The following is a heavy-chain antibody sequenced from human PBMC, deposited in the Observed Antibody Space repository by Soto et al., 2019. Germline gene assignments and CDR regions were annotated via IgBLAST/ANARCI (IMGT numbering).Heavy chain of an antibody. CDR2: ISQSGST. J-gene: IGHJ6*02. CDR1: GGSFSADY. Sequence: SETLSLTCAVYGGSFSADYWSWIRHAPGKRLEWIGEISQSGSTNYNPSLKRRVTISVDTSKNQFSLRLNSITGADAAVYYCARRPRGKNYFLARYYYNGLDVWGQGTTVTVS. CDR3: ARRPRGKNYFLARYYYNGLDV. V-gene: IGHV4-34*01. D-gene: IGHD1-7*01.